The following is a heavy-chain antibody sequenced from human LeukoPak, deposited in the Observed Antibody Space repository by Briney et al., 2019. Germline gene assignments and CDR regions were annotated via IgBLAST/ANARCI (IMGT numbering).Heavy chain of an antibody. Sequence: GGSLRLSCAASGFTFSSYAITWVRQAPGKGLEWGSSIFGSGDSTYYTDSVKGRFTISRDNSKNTVYLQMNNLRVEDTATYYCAKYRDIFPTPPDCWGQGPLVTVSS. CDR3: AKYRDIFPTPPDC. D-gene: IGHD3-3*02. CDR1: GFTFSSYA. J-gene: IGHJ4*02. V-gene: IGHV3-23*01. CDR2: IFGSGDST.